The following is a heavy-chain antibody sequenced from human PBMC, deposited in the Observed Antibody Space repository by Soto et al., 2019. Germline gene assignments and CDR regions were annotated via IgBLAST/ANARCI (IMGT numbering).Heavy chain of an antibody. CDR3: ARGVAPLVYAIRGAWFDP. CDR2: IYYSGST. Sequence: PSETLSLTCTDSGGSISSGGYYWSWIRQHPGKGLEWIGYIYYSGSTYYNPSLKSRVTISVDTSKNQFSLKLSSVTAADTAVYYCARGVAPLVYAIRGAWFDPWGQGTLVTVSS. V-gene: IGHV4-31*03. D-gene: IGHD2-8*01. CDR1: GGSISSGGYY. J-gene: IGHJ5*02.